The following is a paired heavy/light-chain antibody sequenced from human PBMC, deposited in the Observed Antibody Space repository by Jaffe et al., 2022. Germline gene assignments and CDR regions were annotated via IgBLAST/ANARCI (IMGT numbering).Light chain of an antibody. CDR2: GAS. CDR3: QQYNKWPPYT. V-gene: IGKV3D-15*01. Sequence: EIVMTQSPATLSVSPGERATLSCRASQSISSNLAWYQQKPGQAPRLLIYGASTRATGIPARFSGSGSGTEFTLTISSLHSEDFAVYYCQQYNKWPPYTFGQGTKLEIK. CDR1: QSISSN. J-gene: IGKJ2*01.
Heavy chain of an antibody. CDR1: GGSFSGYY. D-gene: IGHD3-16*02. Sequence: QVQLQQWGAGLLKPSETLSLTCAVYGGSFSGYYWSWIRQPPGKGLEWIGEINHSGTTNYNPSLKSRVTISVDTSKNQFSLKLSSVTAADTAVYYCARGPYYDYIWGSYRNDAFDIWGQGTMVTVSS. CDR2: INHSGTT. CDR3: ARGPYYDYIWGSYRNDAFDI. V-gene: IGHV4-34*01. J-gene: IGHJ3*02.